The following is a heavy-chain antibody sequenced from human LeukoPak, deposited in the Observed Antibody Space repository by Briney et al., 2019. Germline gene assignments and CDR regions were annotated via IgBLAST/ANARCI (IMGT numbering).Heavy chain of an antibody. CDR3: ARDTGYSYGNWLDP. CDR2: IYHTGRT. CDR1: GGSMSQYY. J-gene: IGHJ5*02. Sequence: SEALSVTCTVSGGSMSQYYWRSRRPRPGEGRWWSAYIYHTGRTHYNPSLKSRVSISVDTSKNQFSLRLTSLTPADTAVYYCARDTGYSYGNWLDPWGQGTLVTVS. D-gene: IGHD5-12*01. V-gene: IGHV4-59*01.